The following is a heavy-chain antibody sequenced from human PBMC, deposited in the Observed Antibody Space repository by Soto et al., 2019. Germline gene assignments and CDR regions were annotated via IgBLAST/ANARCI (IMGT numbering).Heavy chain of an antibody. CDR1: GFTFSSYA. V-gene: IGHV3-30-3*01. Sequence: QVQLVESGGGVVQPGRSLRHSCAASGFTFSSYAMHWVRQAPGKGLEWVAVISYDGSNKYYADSVKGRFTISRDNSKNTLYQQMNSLRAEDTAVYYCARDTSAVAGGSAFDIWGQGTMVTVSS. D-gene: IGHD6-19*01. CDR2: ISYDGSNK. CDR3: ARDTSAVAGGSAFDI. J-gene: IGHJ3*02.